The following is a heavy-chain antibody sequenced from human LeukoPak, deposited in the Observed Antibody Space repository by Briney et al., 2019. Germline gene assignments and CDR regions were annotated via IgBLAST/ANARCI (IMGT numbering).Heavy chain of an antibody. CDR2: MNPNSGNT. J-gene: IGHJ6*03. V-gene: IGHV1-8*01. CDR1: GYTFTSYD. CDR3: ARGHRFLAVAGTFPPSYYYMDV. Sequence: GASVKVSCKASGYTFTSYDINWVRQATGQGLEWMGWMNPNSGNTGYAQKFQGRVTMTRNTSISTADMELSSLRSEDTAVYYCARGHRFLAVAGTFPPSYYYMDVWGKGTTVTISS. D-gene: IGHD6-19*01.